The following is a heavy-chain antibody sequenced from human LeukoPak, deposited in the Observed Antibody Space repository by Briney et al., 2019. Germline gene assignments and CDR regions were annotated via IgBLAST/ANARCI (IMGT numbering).Heavy chain of an antibody. V-gene: IGHV3-23*01. Sequence: TGGSLRLSCAASGFTFSSYAMSWVRRAPGKGLEWVSGLSGNGIDTYYADSERGRFTISRDNSKNTLYLQMNSLRAEDTTVYYCAKGPGADALWRGYFLSWGQGTLVTVSS. CDR2: LSGNGIDT. J-gene: IGHJ4*02. CDR3: AKGPGADALWRGYFLS. CDR1: GFTFSSYA. D-gene: IGHD3-3*01.